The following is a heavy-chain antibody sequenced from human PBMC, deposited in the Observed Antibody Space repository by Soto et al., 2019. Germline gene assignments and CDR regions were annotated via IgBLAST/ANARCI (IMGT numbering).Heavy chain of an antibody. CDR3: ARDRGELQSPWRYFDY. Sequence: GGSLRLSCAASGFTFSSYGMHWVRQAPGKGLEWVAVIWYDGSNKYYADSVKGRFTISRDNSKNTLYLQMNSLRAEDTAVYYCARDRGELQSPWRYFDYWGQGTLVTVSS. D-gene: IGHD1-26*01. CDR2: IWYDGSNK. V-gene: IGHV3-33*01. J-gene: IGHJ4*02. CDR1: GFTFSSYG.